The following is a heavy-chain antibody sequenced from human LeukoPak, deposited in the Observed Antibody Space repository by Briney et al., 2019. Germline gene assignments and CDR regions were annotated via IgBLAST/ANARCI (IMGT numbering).Heavy chain of an antibody. V-gene: IGHV1-2*02. Sequence: ASVKVSCKASGYTFTGYYIHWVRQAPGQGLEWMGWINPNSGGTYYAQSFQDRVTMARDTSISTAYMELSRLRSDDTAVYYCARAALGVWFGEPLGGPTEYWGQGTLVTVSS. CDR2: INPNSGGT. CDR3: ARAALGVWFGEPLGGPTEY. J-gene: IGHJ4*02. D-gene: IGHD3-10*01. CDR1: GYTFTGYY.